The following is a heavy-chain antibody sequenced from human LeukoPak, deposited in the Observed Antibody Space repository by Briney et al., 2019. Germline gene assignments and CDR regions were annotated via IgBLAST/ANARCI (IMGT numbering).Heavy chain of an antibody. V-gene: IGHV1-2*02. CDR1: GYTFTGYY. CDR3: ARDPQYNWNYPGMNYYYYYYMDV. D-gene: IGHD1-7*01. Sequence: ASVKVSCKASGYTFTGYYMHWVRQAPGQGLEWMGWINPNSGGTNYAQKFQGRVTMTRDTSISTAYMELSRLRSDDTAVYYCARDPQYNWNYPGMNYYYYYYMDVWGKGTTVTVSS. J-gene: IGHJ6*03. CDR2: INPNSGGT.